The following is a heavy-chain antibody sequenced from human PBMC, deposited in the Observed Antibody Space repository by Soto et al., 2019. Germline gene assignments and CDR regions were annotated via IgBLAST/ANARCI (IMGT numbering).Heavy chain of an antibody. J-gene: IGHJ6*03. Sequence: ASVKVSCKASGYTFASYARHWVRQAPGQRLEWMGWINAGNGNTKYSQKFQGRVTITRDTSASTAYMELSSLRSEDTAVYYCARERKVTLYYYYYMDVWGKGTTLTVSS. CDR2: INAGNGNT. D-gene: IGHD2-21*02. CDR3: ARERKVTLYYYYYMDV. CDR1: GYTFASYA. V-gene: IGHV1-3*01.